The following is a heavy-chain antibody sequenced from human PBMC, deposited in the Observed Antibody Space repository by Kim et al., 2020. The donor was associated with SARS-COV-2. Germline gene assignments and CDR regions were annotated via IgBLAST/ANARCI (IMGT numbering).Heavy chain of an antibody. Sequence: YKDYAVTVKSRITITPDPSTNQFSLQLNSVTPENTAVYYCARVSGGCLDYWGQGTLVTVSS. V-gene: IGHV6-1*01. D-gene: IGHD6-19*01. J-gene: IGHJ4*02. CDR3: ARVSGGCLDY. CDR2: YK.